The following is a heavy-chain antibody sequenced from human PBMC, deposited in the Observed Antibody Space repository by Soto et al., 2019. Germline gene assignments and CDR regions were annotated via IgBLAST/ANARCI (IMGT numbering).Heavy chain of an antibody. J-gene: IGHJ4*02. Sequence: PGESLNISCKASGYHFPNYWIAWVRQMPGQGLEWMGIIYPRDAETRFSPSIQGQVTISADKSTNTAYLQWSSLRASDTAMYYCARQVRSDGPGDSWGQGTLLTVS. CDR2: IYPRDAET. D-gene: IGHD2-15*01. V-gene: IGHV5-51*01. CDR1: GYHFPNYW. CDR3: ARQVRSDGPGDS.